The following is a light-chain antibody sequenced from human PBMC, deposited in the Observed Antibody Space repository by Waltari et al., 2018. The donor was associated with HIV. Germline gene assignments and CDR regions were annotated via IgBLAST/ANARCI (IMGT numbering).Light chain of an antibody. Sequence: QSVLPQPPSASGTPGQRVTISCSGSSSNIGSNTVNWYRQLPGTAPKLLIYSNNQRPSGVPDRFSGSKSGTSASLAISGLQSDYEADYYCATWDDSLNGWVFGGGTKLTVL. V-gene: IGLV1-44*01. CDR2: SNN. CDR3: ATWDDSLNGWV. J-gene: IGLJ3*02. CDR1: SSNIGSNT.